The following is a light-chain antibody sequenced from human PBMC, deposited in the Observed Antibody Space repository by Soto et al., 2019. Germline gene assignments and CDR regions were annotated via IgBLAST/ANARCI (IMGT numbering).Light chain of an antibody. V-gene: IGLV2-14*03. CDR1: SSDVGAYDY. CDR3: SSYTSSSTRV. J-gene: IGLJ1*01. Sequence: QSVLTQPASVSGSPGQSSTISCTGTSSDVGAYDYVSWYQQHPDKAPKLMIYEVSHRPSGVSNRFYGSKSVNTATLTISGLQAEDEADYYCSSYTSSSTRVFRTGTKVTVL. CDR2: EVS.